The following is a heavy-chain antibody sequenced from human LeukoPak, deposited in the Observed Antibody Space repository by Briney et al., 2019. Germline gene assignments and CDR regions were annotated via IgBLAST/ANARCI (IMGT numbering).Heavy chain of an antibody. J-gene: IGHJ4*02. V-gene: IGHV3-30*03. CDR1: GFTFSSYD. CDR2: ISYDGSNK. Sequence: PGRSLRLSCAASGFTFSSYDMHWVRQAPGKGLEWVAVISYDGSNKYYADSVKGRFTISRDNSRNMLYLQMNSLRAEDTAVYYSTRDWNDLDYWGQGTLVTVSS. D-gene: IGHD1-1*01. CDR3: TRDWNDLDY.